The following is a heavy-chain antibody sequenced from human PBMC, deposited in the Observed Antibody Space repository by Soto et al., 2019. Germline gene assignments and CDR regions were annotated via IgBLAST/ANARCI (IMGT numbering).Heavy chain of an antibody. CDR1: GFTFSSYG. D-gene: IGHD3-16*02. CDR3: AKDEVRLSYYFDY. V-gene: IGHV3-30*18. CDR2: ISYDGSNK. J-gene: IGHJ4*02. Sequence: GGSLRLSCAASGFTFSSYGMHWVRQAPGKGLEWVAVISYDGSNKYYADSVKGRFTISRDNSKNTLYLQMNSLRAEDTAVYYCAKDEVRLSYYFDYWGQGTLVTVSS.